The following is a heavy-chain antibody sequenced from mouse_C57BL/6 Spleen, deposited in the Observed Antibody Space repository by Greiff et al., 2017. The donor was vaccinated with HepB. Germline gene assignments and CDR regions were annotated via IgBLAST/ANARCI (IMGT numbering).Heavy chain of an antibody. CDR3: TRDKLTGTDYYAMDY. J-gene: IGHJ4*01. V-gene: IGHV5-9-1*02. Sequence: EVQLVESGEGLVKPGGSLKLSCAASGFTFSSYAMSWVRQTPEKRLEWVAYISSGGDYIYYADTVKGRFTISRDNARNTLYLQMSSLKSEDTAMYYCTRDKLTGTDYYAMDYWGQGTSVTVSS. D-gene: IGHD4-1*01. CDR2: ISSGGDYI. CDR1: GFTFSSYA.